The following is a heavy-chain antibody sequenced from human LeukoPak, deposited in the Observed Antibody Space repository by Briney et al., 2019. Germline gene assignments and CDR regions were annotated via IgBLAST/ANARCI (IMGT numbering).Heavy chain of an antibody. J-gene: IGHJ4*02. D-gene: IGHD2-8*01. V-gene: IGHV3-30*02. CDR2: ISYDGSRK. CDR1: GFIFNTYG. Sequence: GGSLRLSSAASGFIFNTYGMHWVRQAPGEGLEWVSYISYDGSRKNYADSVKGRFTISRDNSKNTLFLQMNSLKAEDTAVYYCAKKLIGNVDYFDYWGQGTLVTVSS. CDR3: AKKLIGNVDYFDY.